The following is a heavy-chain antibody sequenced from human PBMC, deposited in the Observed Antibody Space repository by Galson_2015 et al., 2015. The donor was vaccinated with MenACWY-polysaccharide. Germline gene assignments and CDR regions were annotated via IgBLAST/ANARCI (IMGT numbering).Heavy chain of an antibody. CDR1: GDSINAYY. V-gene: IGHV4-59*01. Sequence: ETLSLTCTVPGDSINAYYLGWIRQPPGKGLEWIGYIYNSGSTNYNPSLESRVTISIDTSKNQFSLRLTSVTAADTAMYYCAREPTYSGSFGWFDPWGQGTLVTVSS. CDR3: AREPTYSGSFGWFDP. D-gene: IGHD1-26*01. J-gene: IGHJ5*02. CDR2: IYNSGST.